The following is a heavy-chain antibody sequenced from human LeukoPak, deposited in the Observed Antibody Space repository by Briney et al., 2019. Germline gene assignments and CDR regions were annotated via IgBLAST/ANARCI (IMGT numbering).Heavy chain of an antibody. Sequence: SETLSLTCTVWGGSISSYYWSWIRQPPGKGLEWIGYIYYSGSTNYNPSLKSRVTISVDTSKNQFSLKLSSVTAADTAVYHCANHQRGNDYWGQGTLVAVSS. CDR2: IYYSGST. CDR3: ANHQRGNDY. J-gene: IGHJ4*02. D-gene: IGHD2-2*01. V-gene: IGHV4-59*01. CDR1: GGSISSYY.